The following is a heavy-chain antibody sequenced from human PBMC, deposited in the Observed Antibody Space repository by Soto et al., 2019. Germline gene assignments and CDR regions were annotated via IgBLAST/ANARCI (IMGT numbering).Heavy chain of an antibody. CDR1: GYTFTNYH. CDR2: INPSGGST. V-gene: IGHV1-46*01. J-gene: IGHJ6*01. CDR3: ASTTRIAVAGNYGMQV. Sequence: ASVKVSCKASGYTFTNYHMHWVRQGAGQGLEWMGKINPSGGSTSFAQKFQGRVTMTSDTSTSTVYMELSSLRSEDTAVYYCASTTRIAVAGNYGMQVLGQGTTVNVSS. D-gene: IGHD6-19*01.